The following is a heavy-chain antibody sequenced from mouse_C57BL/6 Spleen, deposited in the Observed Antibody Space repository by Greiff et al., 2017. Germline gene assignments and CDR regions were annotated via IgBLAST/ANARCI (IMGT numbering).Heavy chain of an antibody. D-gene: IGHD1-1*01. Sequence: VKLQQPGAELVKPGASVKVSCKASGYTFTSYWMHWVKQRPGQGLEWIGRIHPSDSDTNYNQKFKGKATLTVDKSSSTAYMQLSSLTSEDSAVYYCAIDPYGSPAWLAYWGQGTLVTVSA. V-gene: IGHV1-74*01. CDR2: IHPSDSDT. CDR3: AIDPYGSPAWLAY. J-gene: IGHJ3*01. CDR1: GYTFTSYW.